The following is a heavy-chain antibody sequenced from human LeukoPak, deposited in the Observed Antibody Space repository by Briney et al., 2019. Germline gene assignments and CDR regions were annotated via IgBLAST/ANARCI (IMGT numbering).Heavy chain of an antibody. J-gene: IGHJ4*02. CDR3: AKQDPAAGSDY. CDR2: IYYSGNT. CDR1: GGSIIGDY. D-gene: IGHD6-13*01. Sequence: SETLSLTCTVSGGSIIGDYWSRIRQPPGKGLEWIGYIYYSGNTNYNPALKSRVTILVDTSKNQFSLRLKSVTAADTAVYYCAKQDPAAGSDYWGQGTLVIVSS. V-gene: IGHV4-59*08.